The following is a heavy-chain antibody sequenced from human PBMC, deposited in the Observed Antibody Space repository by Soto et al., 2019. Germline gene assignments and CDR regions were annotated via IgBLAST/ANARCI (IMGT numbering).Heavy chain of an antibody. CDR3: VKGSDFWSGYSYYFDY. J-gene: IGHJ4*02. CDR1: GFTFSSYA. CDR2: ISSNGGST. Sequence: GGSLRLSCSASGFTFSSYAMHWVRQAPGKGLEYVSAISSNGGSTYYADSVKGRFTISRDNSKNTLYLQMSSLRAEDTAVYYCVKGSDFWSGYSYYFDYWGQGTLVTVS. V-gene: IGHV3-64D*08. D-gene: IGHD3-3*01.